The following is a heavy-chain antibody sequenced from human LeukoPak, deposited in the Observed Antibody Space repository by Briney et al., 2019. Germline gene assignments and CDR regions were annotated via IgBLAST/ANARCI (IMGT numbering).Heavy chain of an antibody. CDR3: AKDNSVWTFDP. V-gene: IGHV3-30*02. Sequence: GGSLRLSCGASGFTFRSYGMHWVRQAPGKGLEWVAFIHSGGNNKYYADSVKGRFTVSRDNSKNTLYLQINSLRGEDTAVYYGAKDNSVWTFDPWGQGTLVTVSS. J-gene: IGHJ5*02. CDR2: IHSGGNNK. D-gene: IGHD6-19*01. CDR1: GFTFRSYG.